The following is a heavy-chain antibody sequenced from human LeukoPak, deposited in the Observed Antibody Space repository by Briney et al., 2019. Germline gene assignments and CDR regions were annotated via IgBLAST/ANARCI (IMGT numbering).Heavy chain of an antibody. J-gene: IGHJ4*02. CDR1: GYTFTRYY. CDR3: ARDAGITVGTSPGDY. Sequence: ASVKASCKASGYTFTRYYMHWVRQAPGQGLEGMGRINPNSGGSNYAQKFQGRVTMTRDPSISTAYMELSRLGSDDTAGYYCARDAGITVGTSPGDYWGQGTLVTVSS. D-gene: IGHD4-23*01. CDR2: INPNSGGS. V-gene: IGHV1-2*06.